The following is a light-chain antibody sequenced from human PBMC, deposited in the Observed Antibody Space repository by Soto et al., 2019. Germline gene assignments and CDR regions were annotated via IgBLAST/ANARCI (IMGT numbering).Light chain of an antibody. J-gene: IGKJ2*01. CDR1: QGIRND. CDR3: LQHNSYPVYT. Sequence: DIQMTQSPSSLSASVGDRVTITCRASQGIRNDLGWYQQKPGKAPKRLIYAASSLQSGVQSRFSGSGCGTEFSFTISSLQPEDFVTYYCLQHNSYPVYTFGQGTKLESK. CDR2: AAS. V-gene: IGKV1-17*01.